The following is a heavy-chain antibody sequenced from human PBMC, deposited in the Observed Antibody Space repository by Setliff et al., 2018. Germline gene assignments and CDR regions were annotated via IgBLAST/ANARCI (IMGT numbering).Heavy chain of an antibody. CDR2: ISAYNGNT. J-gene: IGHJ3*02. CDR3: ARVTMIVVVITYPDPDAFDI. D-gene: IGHD3-22*01. V-gene: IGHV1-18*01. CDR1: GYTFTSYG. Sequence: ASVKVSCKVSGYTFTSYGISWVRQAPGQGLEWMGWISAYNGNTNYAQKLQGRVTMTTDTSTSTAYMELRSLRSDDTAVYYCARVTMIVVVITYPDPDAFDIWGQGTMVTVSS.